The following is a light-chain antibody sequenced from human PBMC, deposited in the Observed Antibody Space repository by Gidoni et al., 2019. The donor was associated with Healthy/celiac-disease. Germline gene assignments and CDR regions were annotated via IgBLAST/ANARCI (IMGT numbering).Light chain of an antibody. V-gene: IGKV1-33*01. J-gene: IGKJ4*01. Sequence: DIQMTQSPSSLSASVGDRVTITCRASQDISNYLNWYQQKPGKAPKLLIYEASNLETGVPSRFSGSGSGTDFTFTISSLQPEDIATYYCQQYDNLPRTFGGGTKVEIK. CDR3: QQYDNLPRT. CDR2: EAS. CDR1: QDISNY.